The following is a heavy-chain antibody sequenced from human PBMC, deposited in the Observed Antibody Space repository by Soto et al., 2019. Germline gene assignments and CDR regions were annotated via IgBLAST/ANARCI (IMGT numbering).Heavy chain of an antibody. CDR1: GYTFTTYG. D-gene: IGHD2-2*01. V-gene: IGHV1-18*01. J-gene: IGHJ1*01. CDR3: ARAWDCSSSCCYSSFLS. Sequence: QVQLVQSGAEVKKPGASVKVSCKTSGYTFTTYGITWVRQAPGQGLEWMGWIAAYTGNRNYARNLQGRPTMTTDTSPRPAYMELRSLGSDDTAVYYCARAWDCSSSCCYSSFLSWVQGPLVTVSS. CDR2: IAAYTGNR.